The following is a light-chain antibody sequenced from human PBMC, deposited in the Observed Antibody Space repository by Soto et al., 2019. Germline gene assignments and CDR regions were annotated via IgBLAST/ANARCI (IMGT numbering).Light chain of an antibody. CDR1: QSVSSGS. J-gene: IGKJ4*01. CDR2: DAS. V-gene: IGKV3-20*01. CDR3: QQYGSSLLT. Sequence: EIVLTQSPGTLSLSPGERATLSCRASQSVSSGSLAWYQQKPGQAPRLLIYDASSRATGIPDRFGGSGSGTDFTLTISRLEPEDFAVYYCQQYGSSLLTFGGGTKVDIK.